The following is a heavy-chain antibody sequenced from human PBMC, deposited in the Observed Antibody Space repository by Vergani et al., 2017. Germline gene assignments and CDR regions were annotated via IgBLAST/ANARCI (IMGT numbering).Heavy chain of an antibody. CDR3: ARGKDYRYYYYYGMDV. V-gene: IGHV3-21*01. Sequence: VQLVESGGGLVKPGGSLRLSCAASGFTFSSYSMNWVRQAPGKGLEWVSSISSSSSYIYYADSVKGRFTISRDNSKNTLYLQMNSLRAEDTAVYYCARGKDYRYYYYYGMDVWGQGTTVTVSS. D-gene: IGHD4-11*01. CDR1: GFTFSSYS. CDR2: ISSSSSYI. J-gene: IGHJ6*02.